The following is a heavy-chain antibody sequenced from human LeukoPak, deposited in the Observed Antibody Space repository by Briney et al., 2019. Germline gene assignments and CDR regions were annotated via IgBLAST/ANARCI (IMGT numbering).Heavy chain of an antibody. Sequence: SETLSLTCAVYGGSFSGYYWGWIRQPPGKGLEWIGSIYYSGSTYYNPSLKSRVTISVDTSKNQFSLKLSSVTAADTAVYYCARGRYSYGWYYYDSSGYQLFDYWGQGTLVTVSS. CDR2: IYYSGST. D-gene: IGHD3-22*01. V-gene: IGHV4-34*01. CDR3: ARGRYSYGWYYYDSSGYQLFDY. CDR1: GGSFSGYY. J-gene: IGHJ4*02.